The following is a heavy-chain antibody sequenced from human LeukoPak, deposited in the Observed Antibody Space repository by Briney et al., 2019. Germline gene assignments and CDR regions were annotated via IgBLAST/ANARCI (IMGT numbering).Heavy chain of an antibody. D-gene: IGHD6-13*01. Sequence: ASVKVSCKTSGFTFTSYGMSWVRQAPGQGLEWVGWISGYNGNTNYAQKFRGRLTITIDTSTTAAYMELRSLRSDDTAVYYCAKDRSSSAREDWGQGTLVTVSS. CDR2: ISGYNGNT. J-gene: IGHJ4*02. CDR1: GFTFTSYG. CDR3: AKDRSSSARED. V-gene: IGHV1-18*01.